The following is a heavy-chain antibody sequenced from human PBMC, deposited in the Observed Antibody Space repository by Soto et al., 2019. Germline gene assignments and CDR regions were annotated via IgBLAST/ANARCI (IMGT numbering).Heavy chain of an antibody. CDR3: AKDSDQLLFDYYYYGMDV. V-gene: IGHV3-30*18. J-gene: IGHJ6*02. Sequence: QVQLVESGGGVVHPGRSLRLSCAASGFTFSRFGIHWVRQAPGNGLEWVAVVSYDGSLKYYADSVKGRFTISRDNSKNTLYLQMNSLRPEDTALYYCAKDSDQLLFDYYYYGMDVWGQGTTVTVSS. CDR2: VSYDGSLK. CDR1: GFTFSRFG. D-gene: IGHD2-2*01.